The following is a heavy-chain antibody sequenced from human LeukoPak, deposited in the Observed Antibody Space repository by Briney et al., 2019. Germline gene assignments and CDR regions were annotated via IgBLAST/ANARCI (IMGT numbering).Heavy chain of an antibody. V-gene: IGHV3-74*01. CDR3: AKDLHYGSADY. J-gene: IGHJ4*02. D-gene: IGHD3-10*01. Sequence: GGSLRLSCAASEFSVGSNYMTRVRQAPGKGLEWVSFINPDGSTTNYADSVKGRFTISRDNAKNALYLQMNSLRAEDTAVYYCAKDLHYGSADYWGQGTLVTVSS. CDR1: EFSVGSNY. CDR2: INPDGSTT.